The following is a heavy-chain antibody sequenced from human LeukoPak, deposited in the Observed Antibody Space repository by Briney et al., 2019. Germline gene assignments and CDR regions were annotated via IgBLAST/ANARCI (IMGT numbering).Heavy chain of an antibody. D-gene: IGHD5-24*01. J-gene: IGHJ4*02. CDR3: AKGRTEMATTIDY. CDR1: GFTFSSYA. V-gene: IGHV3-23*01. Sequence: PGESLRLSCAASGFTFSSYATSWVRQAPGKGLEWVSATSGSGGSTYYADSVKGRFTLSRDNYKNTLYLQMNSLRAEDTAVYYCAKGRTEMATTIDYWGQGTLVTVSS. CDR2: TSGSGGST.